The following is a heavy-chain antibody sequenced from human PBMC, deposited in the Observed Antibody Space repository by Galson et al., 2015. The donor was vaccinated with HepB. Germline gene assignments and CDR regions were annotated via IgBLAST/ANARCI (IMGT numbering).Heavy chain of an antibody. CDR3: ARGGIAVAGTRVDYYYGMDV. D-gene: IGHD6-19*01. CDR1: GYTFTSYG. V-gene: IGHV1-18*04. Sequence: SVKVSCKASGYTFTSYGISWVRQAPGQGLEWMGWISAYNGNTNYAQKLQGRVTMTTDTSTSTAYMELRSLRSDDTAVYYCARGGIAVAGTRVDYYYGMDVWGQGTTVTVSS. CDR2: ISAYNGNT. J-gene: IGHJ6*02.